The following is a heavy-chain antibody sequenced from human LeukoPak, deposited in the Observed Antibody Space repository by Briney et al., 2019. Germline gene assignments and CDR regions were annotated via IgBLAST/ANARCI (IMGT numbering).Heavy chain of an antibody. CDR3: AKNAGGFWSGSRHYYYYYMDV. D-gene: IGHD3-3*01. Sequence: PGGSLRLSCAASGFTFSSYAMSWVRQAPGKGLEWVSAISGSGGSTYYADSVKGRFTISRDNSKNTLYLQMNSLRAEDTAVYYCAKNAGGFWSGSRHYYYYYMDVWGKGTTVTVSS. J-gene: IGHJ6*03. V-gene: IGHV3-23*01. CDR2: ISGSGGST. CDR1: GFTFSSYA.